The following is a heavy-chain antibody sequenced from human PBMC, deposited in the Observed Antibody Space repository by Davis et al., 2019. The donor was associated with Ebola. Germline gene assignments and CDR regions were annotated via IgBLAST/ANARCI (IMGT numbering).Heavy chain of an antibody. D-gene: IGHD3-3*01. CDR3: ARKRWYDFWSGYYKPGYYFDY. Sequence: PGGSLRLSCAASGFTFSTYSMSWVRQAPGKGLEWVSAISGSGGTTYYAGSVKGRFTVSRDNSKKTMYLQMNSLRAEDTAVYYCARKRWYDFWSGYYKPGYYFDYWGQGTLVTVSS. CDR1: GFTFSTYS. J-gene: IGHJ4*02. V-gene: IGHV3-23*01. CDR2: ISGSGGTT.